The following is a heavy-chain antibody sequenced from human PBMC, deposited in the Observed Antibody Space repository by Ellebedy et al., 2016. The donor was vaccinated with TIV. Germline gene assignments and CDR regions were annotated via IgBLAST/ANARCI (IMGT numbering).Heavy chain of an antibody. J-gene: IGHJ3*01. CDR1: GFTFSDYW. CDR3: ARGYSSVRGAFEV. Sequence: GESLKISCAASGFTFSDYWMNWVRQAPGKGLEWVANIKPGGNEKFYVGSVVGRFTISRDNANNSLYLQMDSLRAEDTAVYYCARGYSSVRGAFEVWGRGTMVTVSS. CDR2: IKPGGNEK. D-gene: IGHD5-12*01. V-gene: IGHV3-7*03.